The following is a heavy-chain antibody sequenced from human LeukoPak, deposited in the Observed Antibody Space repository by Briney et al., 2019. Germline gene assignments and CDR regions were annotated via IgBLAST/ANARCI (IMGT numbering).Heavy chain of an antibody. J-gene: IGHJ4*02. D-gene: IGHD6-19*01. CDR3: AKSYSSGWYFDY. Sequence: PGGSLRLSCAASGFTFSNYAMNWVRQAPGKGLEWVSGISGSGGGRNYADSVKGRLSISRDNSKNTLYLQMNSLRAEDTAVYYCAKSYSSGWYFDYWGQGTLVTVSS. V-gene: IGHV3-23*01. CDR1: GFTFSNYA. CDR2: ISGSGGGR.